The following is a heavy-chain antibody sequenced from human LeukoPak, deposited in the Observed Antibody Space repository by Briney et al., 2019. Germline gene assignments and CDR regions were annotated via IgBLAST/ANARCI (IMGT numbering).Heavy chain of an antibody. CDR2: INSDGSST. CDR1: GFTFGRYW. Sequence: GGSLRLSCATSGFTFGRYWMHWVRQAPEKGLVWVSRINSDGSSTNYADSVKGRFTISRDNSKNTLYLQMNSLRAEDTAVYYCASLPLRFLEWQVDYWGQGTLVTVSS. J-gene: IGHJ4*02. V-gene: IGHV3-74*01. D-gene: IGHD3-3*01. CDR3: ASLPLRFLEWQVDY.